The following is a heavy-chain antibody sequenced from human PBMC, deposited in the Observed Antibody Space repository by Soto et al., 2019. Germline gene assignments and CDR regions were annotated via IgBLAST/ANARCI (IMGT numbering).Heavy chain of an antibody. CDR2: TYYRSKWYS. Sequence: QVHLQQSGPVLVKPSQTLSLSCVISGDSVPSNLASWSWIRQSPSRGLEWLGRTYYRSKWYSYYAQSVKSRITINPDTSKNQFSLRLSSVTTEDTAVYYGARVQHPAYFVYCGQGTPHTVSS. J-gene: IGHJ4*02. CDR3: ARVQHPAYFVY. CDR1: GDSVPSNLAS. V-gene: IGHV6-1*01.